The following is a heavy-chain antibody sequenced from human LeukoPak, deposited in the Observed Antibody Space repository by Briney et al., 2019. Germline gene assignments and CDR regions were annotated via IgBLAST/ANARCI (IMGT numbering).Heavy chain of an antibody. J-gene: IGHJ3*02. CDR1: GFTFSRYS. V-gene: IGHV3-21*04. CDR2: ISGSSSYK. D-gene: IGHD3-10*01. CDR3: ATSLWSLYAFDT. Sequence: GGSLRLSCAASGFTFSRYSMNWVRQAPGKGLEWVSSISGSSSYKYYADSVKGRFTISRDNANNSLTLQMTSLRADDTTVYYCATSLWSLYAFDTWGQGTTVIVSS.